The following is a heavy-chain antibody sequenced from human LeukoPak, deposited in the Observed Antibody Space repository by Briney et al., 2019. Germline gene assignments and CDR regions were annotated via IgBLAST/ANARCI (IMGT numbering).Heavy chain of an antibody. Sequence: GESLKISGKGFGYRFNTYWIAWVRQMPGKGLEVMGIVYPGDSATRSSPSFQGQVTISVDQPTSTAYLQWTSLKATNPAIYSLAIHFRVGATQSNFDFGGRGPLVSVSS. CDR3: AIHFRVGATQSNFDF. CDR1: GYRFNTYW. D-gene: IGHD1-26*01. J-gene: IGHJ4*02. CDR2: VYPGDSAT. V-gene: IGHV5-51*01.